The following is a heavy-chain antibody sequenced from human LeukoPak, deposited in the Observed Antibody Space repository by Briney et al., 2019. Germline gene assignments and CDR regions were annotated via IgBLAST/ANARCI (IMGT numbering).Heavy chain of an antibody. J-gene: IGHJ6*03. D-gene: IGHD6-19*01. CDR3: AKGYGSGWNYYYYYMDV. CDR2: ISSSSSYI. V-gene: IGHV3-21*01. CDR1: GFTFSSYS. Sequence: PGGSLRLSCAASGFTFSSYSMNWVRQAPGKGLEWVSSISSSSSYIYYADSVKGRFTISRDNSKNTVYVEMNSLRAEDTAVYYCAKGYGSGWNYYYYYMDVWGKGTTVTVSS.